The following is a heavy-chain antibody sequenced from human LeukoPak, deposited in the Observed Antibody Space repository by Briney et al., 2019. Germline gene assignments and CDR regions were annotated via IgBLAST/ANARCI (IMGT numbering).Heavy chain of an antibody. Sequence: ASVKVSCKASGYTFTGYYMHWVRQAPGQGLEWMGWINPNSGGTNYAQKFHGRVTMTRDTSISTAYMELSRLRSDDTAVYYCASAGGADILTGLSIDYWGQGTLVTVSS. CDR3: ASAGGADILTGLSIDY. CDR1: GYTFTGYY. J-gene: IGHJ4*02. CDR2: INPNSGGT. D-gene: IGHD3-9*01. V-gene: IGHV1-2*02.